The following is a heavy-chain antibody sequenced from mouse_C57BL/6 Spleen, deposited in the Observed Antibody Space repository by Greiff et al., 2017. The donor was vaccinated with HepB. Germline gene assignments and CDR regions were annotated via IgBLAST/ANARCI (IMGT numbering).Heavy chain of an antibody. V-gene: IGHV1-62-2*01. J-gene: IGHJ2*01. CDR1: GYTFTEYT. CDR2: FYPGSGSI. Sequence: QVQLQQSGAELVKPGASVKLSCKASGYTFTEYTIHWVKQRSGQGLEWIGWFYPGSGSIKYNEKFKDKATLTADKSSSTVYMDLSRLTSEDSAVYFWARHDEDSSGYPAVYYFDYWGQGTTLTVSS. D-gene: IGHD3-2*02. CDR3: ARHDEDSSGYPAVYYFDY.